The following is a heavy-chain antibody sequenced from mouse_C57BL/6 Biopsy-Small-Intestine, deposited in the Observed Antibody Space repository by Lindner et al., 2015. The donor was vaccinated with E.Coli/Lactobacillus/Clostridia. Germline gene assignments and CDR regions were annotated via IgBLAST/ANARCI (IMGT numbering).Heavy chain of an antibody. CDR2: INTNGDGT. CDR3: VRDAWVGSPIFFDY. V-gene: IGHV14-1*01. D-gene: IGHD1-1*02. Sequence: SVKVSCKTSGYTFTAHYMHWVRQAPGQGLEWMGWINTNGDGTEYAPKFQGRITMTRDTSITTDYMELSRLTSDDTAVYYCVRDAWVGSPIFFDYWGQGTLVTVSS. J-gene: IGHJ2*01. CDR1: GYTFTAHY.